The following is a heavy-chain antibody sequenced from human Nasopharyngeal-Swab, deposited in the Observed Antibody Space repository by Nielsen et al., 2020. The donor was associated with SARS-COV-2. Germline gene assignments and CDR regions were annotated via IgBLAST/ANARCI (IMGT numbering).Heavy chain of an antibody. CDR2: ISGSGGST. Sequence: GGSLKISCAASGFTFSSYAMSWVRQAPGKGLEWVSAISGSGGSTYYADSVKGRFTISRDNSKNTLYLQMNSLRAEDTAVYYCAKDLPFERIAVAGTAFDYWGQGTPVTVSS. D-gene: IGHD6-19*01. CDR1: GFTFSSYA. V-gene: IGHV3-23*01. CDR3: AKDLPFERIAVAGTAFDY. J-gene: IGHJ4*02.